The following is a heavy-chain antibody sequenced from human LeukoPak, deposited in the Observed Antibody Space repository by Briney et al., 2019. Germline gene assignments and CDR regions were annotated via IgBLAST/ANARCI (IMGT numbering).Heavy chain of an antibody. J-gene: IGHJ4*02. CDR3: ARMTPYYYDSSGYYPVFDY. CDR1: GGSISNYY. CDR2: MYYSGST. D-gene: IGHD3-22*01. Sequence: SETLSLTCTVSGGSISNYYWSWIRQPPGKGLEWIGYMYYSGSTNYNPSLKSRVTISVDTSKNQFSLKLSSVTAADTAVYYCARMTPYYYDSSGYYPVFDYWGQGTLVTVSS. V-gene: IGHV4-59*01.